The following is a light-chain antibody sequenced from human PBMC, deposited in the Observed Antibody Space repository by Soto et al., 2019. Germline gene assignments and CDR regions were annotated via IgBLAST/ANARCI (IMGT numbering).Light chain of an antibody. J-gene: IGKJ1*01. Sequence: EIVLTQSAGTLSLSPGERATLSCRASQSVSSSYLAWYQQKPGQAPRLLIYGASSRATGIPDRFSGSGSGKDFPLPISRLEPEDFAVYYCQQYGTSPWTFAQGTKVDIK. CDR2: GAS. V-gene: IGKV3-20*01. CDR3: QQYGTSPWT. CDR1: QSVSSSY.